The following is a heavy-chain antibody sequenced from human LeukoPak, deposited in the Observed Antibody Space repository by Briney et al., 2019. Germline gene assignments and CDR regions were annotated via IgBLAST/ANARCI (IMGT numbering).Heavy chain of an antibody. J-gene: IGHJ4*02. Sequence: GGSLRLSCAASGFTFSSYWMSWVRQAPGKGLEWVANIKQDGSEKYYVDSVKGRFTISRDNAKNSLYLQMNSLRAEDTAVYYCARRGIWFGELLSYHYDYWGQGTLVTVSS. D-gene: IGHD3-10*01. CDR2: IKQDGSEK. CDR1: GFTFSSYW. CDR3: ARRGIWFGELLSYHYDY. V-gene: IGHV3-7*01.